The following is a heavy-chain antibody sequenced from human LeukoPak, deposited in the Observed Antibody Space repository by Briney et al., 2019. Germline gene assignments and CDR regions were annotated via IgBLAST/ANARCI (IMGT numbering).Heavy chain of an antibody. CDR1: GGSFSGYY. D-gene: IGHD2-2*02. CDR3: ARDRYCSSTSCYIDY. CDR2: INHSGST. Sequence: SETLSLTCAVYGGSFSGYYWSWIRHPPGKGLEGSGEINHSGSTNYNPSLKSRVTISVDTSKNQFSLKLSSVTAADTAVYYCARDRYCSSTSCYIDYWGQGTLVTVSS. V-gene: IGHV4-34*01. J-gene: IGHJ4*02.